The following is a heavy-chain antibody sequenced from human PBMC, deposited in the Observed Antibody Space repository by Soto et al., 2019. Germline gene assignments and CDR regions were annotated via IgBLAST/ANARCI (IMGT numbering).Heavy chain of an antibody. CDR1: GFTVSDNY. Sequence: GGSLRLSCAVSGFTVSDNYMIWVRQAPGKGLEWVSVIYGDGSTYYADSVKGRFTISRDNSKNSLFLQMNSLRDEDTAVYYCTRGGGVLINYGLDVWGQGTTVTVSS. V-gene: IGHV3-66*01. CDR3: TRGGGVLINYGLDV. J-gene: IGHJ6*02. D-gene: IGHD3-16*01. CDR2: IYGDGST.